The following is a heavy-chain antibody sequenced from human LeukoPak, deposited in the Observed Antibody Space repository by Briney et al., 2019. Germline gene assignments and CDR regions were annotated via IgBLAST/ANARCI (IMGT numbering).Heavy chain of an antibody. CDR3: ARDEYSGYDSFQGGFVVIY. J-gene: IGHJ4*02. D-gene: IGHD5-12*01. V-gene: IGHV1-18*01. Sequence: HGASLKVSCKAYGYTFTGYGISWVRQAPGQGLEWMGWISAYNGNTNYAQKLQGRVTMTTDTSTSTAYMELRSLRSDDTAVYYCARDEYSGYDSFQGGFVVIYWGQGTLVTVSS. CDR1: GYTFTGYG. CDR2: ISAYNGNT.